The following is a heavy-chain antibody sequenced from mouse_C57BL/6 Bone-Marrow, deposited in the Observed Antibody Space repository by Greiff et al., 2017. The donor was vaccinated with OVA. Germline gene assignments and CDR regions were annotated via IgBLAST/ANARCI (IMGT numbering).Heavy chain of an antibody. Sequence: QVQLQQPGAELVKPGASVKLSCKASGYTFTSYWMQWVKQRPGQGLEWIGEIDPSDSYTNYNQKFKGKATLTVDTSSSTAYMQLSSLTSEDSAVYYCATGYSLDYWGQGTTLTVSS. CDR2: IDPSDSYT. V-gene: IGHV1-50*01. J-gene: IGHJ2*01. CDR1: GYTFTSYW. D-gene: IGHD2-12*01. CDR3: ATGYSLDY.